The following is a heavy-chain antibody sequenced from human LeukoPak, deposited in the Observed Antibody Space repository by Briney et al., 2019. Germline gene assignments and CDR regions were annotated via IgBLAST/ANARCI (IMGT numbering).Heavy chain of an antibody. V-gene: IGHV4-39*07. CDR2: IYYSGST. D-gene: IGHD4-17*01. CDR3: AREGSPDYGDRGYYYMDV. CDR1: GGSISSSSYY. J-gene: IGHJ6*03. Sequence: SETLSLTCTVSGGSISSSSYYWGWIRQPPGKGLEWIGSIYYSGSTYYNPSLKSRVTVSVDTSKNQFSLKLSSVTAADTAVYYCAREGSPDYGDRGYYYMDVWGKGTTVTISS.